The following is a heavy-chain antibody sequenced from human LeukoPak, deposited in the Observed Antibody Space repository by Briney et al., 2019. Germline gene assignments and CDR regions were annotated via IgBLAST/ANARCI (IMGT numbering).Heavy chain of an antibody. Sequence: SETLSLTCTVSGGSLSGYYWSWIRQPPGKGLEWIGYIYYSGSTNYNPSLKSRVTISVDTSKNQFSLKLSSVTAADTAVYYCARTGRGYSYGFDYWGQGTLVTVSS. CDR3: ARTGRGYSYGFDY. J-gene: IGHJ4*02. CDR1: GGSLSGYY. CDR2: IYYSGST. V-gene: IGHV4-59*08. D-gene: IGHD5-18*01.